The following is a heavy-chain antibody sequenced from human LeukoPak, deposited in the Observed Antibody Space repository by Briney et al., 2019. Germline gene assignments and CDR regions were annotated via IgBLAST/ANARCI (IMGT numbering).Heavy chain of an antibody. Sequence: SETLSLTCAVYGGSFSGYCWSWIRQPPGKGLEWIGEINHSGSTNYNPSLKSRVTISVDTSKNQFSLKLSSVTAADTAVYYCARGSSGWYVDYWGQGTLVTVSS. J-gene: IGHJ4*02. D-gene: IGHD6-19*01. CDR1: GGSFSGYC. CDR2: INHSGST. V-gene: IGHV4-34*01. CDR3: ARGSSGWYVDY.